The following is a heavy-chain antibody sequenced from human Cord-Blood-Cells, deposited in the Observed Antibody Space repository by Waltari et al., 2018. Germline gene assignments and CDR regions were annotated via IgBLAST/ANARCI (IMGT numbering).Heavy chain of an antibody. CDR1: GGSFRGYY. CDR3: ASITLKKAVLNWFDP. D-gene: IGHD3-10*01. Sequence: QVQLQQWGAGLLKPSETLSLTCAVYGGSFRGYYWSWIRQHPGKGLEWIGEINHSGSTNYNPSLKSRVTISVDTSKNQFSLKLSSVTAADTAVYYCASITLKKAVLNWFDPWGQGTLVTVSS. V-gene: IGHV4-34*01. J-gene: IGHJ5*02. CDR2: INHSGST.